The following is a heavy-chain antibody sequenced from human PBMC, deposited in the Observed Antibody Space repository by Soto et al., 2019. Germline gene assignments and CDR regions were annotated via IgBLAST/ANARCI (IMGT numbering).Heavy chain of an antibody. CDR2: ISGNGDST. CDR3: AKSRYSDSSGDFYDY. CDR1: GFTFSNYA. D-gene: IGHD3-22*01. Sequence: GGSMRLSCAASGFTFSNYAMSWIRQTPGKGLEWVSSISGNGDSTYYADSVKGRFTISRDNSNNTLFLQMNSLRAEDTAVYYCAKSRYSDSSGDFYDYWGQGTLVTVSS. J-gene: IGHJ4*02. V-gene: IGHV3-23*01.